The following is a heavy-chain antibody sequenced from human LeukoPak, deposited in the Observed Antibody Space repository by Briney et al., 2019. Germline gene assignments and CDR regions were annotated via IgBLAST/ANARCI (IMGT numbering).Heavy chain of an antibody. Sequence: GGSLRLSCAASGFKFSSYSMKWVRQAPGKGLEWVSFISSSSSYIYYADSVKGRFTISRDNAKNTLYLQMNSLRAEDTAVYFCARGISVVPAAIWYFDYWGQGALVTVSS. CDR2: ISSSSSYI. J-gene: IGHJ4*02. V-gene: IGHV3-21*01. CDR1: GFKFSSYS. D-gene: IGHD2-2*01. CDR3: ARGISVVPAAIWYFDY.